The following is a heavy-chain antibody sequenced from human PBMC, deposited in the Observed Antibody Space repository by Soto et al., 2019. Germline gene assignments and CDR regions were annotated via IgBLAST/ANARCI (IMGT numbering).Heavy chain of an antibody. V-gene: IGHV3-9*01. D-gene: IGHD6-6*01. J-gene: IGHJ4*02. CDR2: ISWNSGSI. Sequence: GGSLRLSCAASGFTFDDYAMHWVRQAPGKGLEWVSGISWNSGSIGYADSVKGRFTISRDNAKNSLYLQMNSLRAEDTALYYCAKGEWNSSPSHFDYWGQGTLVTVSS. CDR1: GFTFDDYA. CDR3: AKGEWNSSPSHFDY.